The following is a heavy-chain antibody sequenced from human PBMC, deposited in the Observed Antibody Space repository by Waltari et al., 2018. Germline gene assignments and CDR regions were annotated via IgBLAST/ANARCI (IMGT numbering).Heavy chain of an antibody. CDR2: IIPIFGKA. J-gene: IGHJ4*02. Sequence: QVQLVQSGAEVKKPGSSVKVSCKASGGPFSSYAISRVRQAPGQGLEWMGGIIPIFGKAIYAHKFQGRVTITTDESTSTAYMELSSVRSEDTAVYYCARGHSGYDLVVYWGQGTLVTVSS. CDR1: GGPFSSYA. D-gene: IGHD5-12*01. CDR3: ARGHSGYDLVVY. V-gene: IGHV1-69*05.